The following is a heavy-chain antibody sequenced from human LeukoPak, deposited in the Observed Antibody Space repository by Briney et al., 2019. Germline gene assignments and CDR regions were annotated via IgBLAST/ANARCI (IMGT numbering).Heavy chain of an antibody. CDR2: IYYSGST. CDR1: GGSISTYY. Sequence: PSETLSLTCTVSGGSISTYYWSWIRQPPGKGLEWIGYIYYSGSTNYNPSLKSRVTISIDTSKNQFSLNLSSVTAADTAVYYCARSEQYSSGWYFNFDYWGQGTLVTVSS. V-gene: IGHV4-59*01. CDR3: ARSEQYSSGWYFNFDY. D-gene: IGHD6-19*01. J-gene: IGHJ4*02.